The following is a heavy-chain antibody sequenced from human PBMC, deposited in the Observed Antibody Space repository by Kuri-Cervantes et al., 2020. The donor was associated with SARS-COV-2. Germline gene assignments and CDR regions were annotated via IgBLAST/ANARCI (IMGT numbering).Heavy chain of an antibody. CDR2: IGTAGDT. CDR1: GFTFISYD. J-gene: IGHJ6*02. CDR3: ARDHLVAGTFYYGMDV. D-gene: IGHD6-19*01. Sequence: GGSLRLPCAASGFTFISYDMHWVRQATGKGLEWVSAIGTAGDTYYPGSVKGRFTISRENAKNSLYLQMNSLRAEDTAVYYCARDHLVAGTFYYGMDVWGQGTTVTVSS. V-gene: IGHV3-13*01.